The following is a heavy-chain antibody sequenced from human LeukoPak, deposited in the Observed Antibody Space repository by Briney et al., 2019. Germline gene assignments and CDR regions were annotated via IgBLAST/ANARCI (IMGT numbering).Heavy chain of an antibody. CDR1: GFTVSSNY. J-gene: IGHJ4*02. CDR2: IYSGGST. D-gene: IGHD2-15*01. V-gene: IGHV3-53*01. CDR3: AKEDNMMVVLFSDY. Sequence: GGSLRLSCAASGFTVSSNYMSWVRQAPGKGLEWVSVIYSGGSTYYADSVKGRFTISRDNSKNTLYLQMNSLRAEDTAVYYCAKEDNMMVVLFSDYWGQGTLVTVSS.